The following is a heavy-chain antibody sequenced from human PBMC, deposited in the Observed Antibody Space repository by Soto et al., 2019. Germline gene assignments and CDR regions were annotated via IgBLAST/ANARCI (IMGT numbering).Heavy chain of an antibody. CDR2: IYHSGST. D-gene: IGHD4-17*01. CDR3: ARVLRLRHLNWFDP. V-gene: IGHV4-4*02. Sequence: SETLSLTCAVSGGSISSSNWWSWVRQPPGKGLEWIGDIYHSGSTNYNPSLKSRVTISVDTSKNQFSLKLSSVTAADTAVYYCARVLRLRHLNWFDPWGQGTLVTVSS. CDR1: GGSISSSNW. J-gene: IGHJ5*02.